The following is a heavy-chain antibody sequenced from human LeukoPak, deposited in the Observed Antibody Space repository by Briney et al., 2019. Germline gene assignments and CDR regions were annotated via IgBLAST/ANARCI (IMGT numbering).Heavy chain of an antibody. Sequence: GGSLRLSCTASGFTFGDYAMSWFRQAPGKGLEWVGFIRSKAYGGTTEYAASVKGRFTISRDDSKSIAYLQMNSLKTEDTAVYYCTSHYDYGDFDAFDIWGQGTMVTVSS. J-gene: IGHJ3*02. V-gene: IGHV3-49*03. D-gene: IGHD4-17*01. CDR2: IRSKAYGGTT. CDR3: TSHYDYGDFDAFDI. CDR1: GFTFGDYA.